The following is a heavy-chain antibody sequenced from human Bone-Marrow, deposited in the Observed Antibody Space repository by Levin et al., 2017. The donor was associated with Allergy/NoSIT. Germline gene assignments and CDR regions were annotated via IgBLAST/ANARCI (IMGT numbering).Heavy chain of an antibody. J-gene: IGHJ1*01. V-gene: IGHV2-5*02. Sequence: SGPTLVKPTQTLTLTCTFSGFSLDISEMGVGWIRQPPGKALEWLALIYWDDDKRYSPSLKSRLTITKDSSKNQVVLTMTNMDPVDTATYYCARRTTVGGTTHFPNWGQGTLVTVSA. CDR1: GFSLDISEMG. CDR2: IYWDDDK. D-gene: IGHD1/OR15-1a*01. CDR3: ARRTTVGGTTHFPN.